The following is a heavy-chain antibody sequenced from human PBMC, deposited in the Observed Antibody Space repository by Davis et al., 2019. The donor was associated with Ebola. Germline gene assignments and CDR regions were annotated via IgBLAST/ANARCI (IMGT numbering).Heavy chain of an antibody. D-gene: IGHD2-21*02. Sequence: PGGSLRLSCAASGFTFSSYGMHWVRQAPGKGLEWVAVILYDGSNKYYADSVKGRFTISRDNSKNTLYMQKNSLRADDTAVYYCVRDPALVVTGGGWFFGLWGRGTLVTVSS. CDR1: GFTFSSYG. CDR2: ILYDGSNK. J-gene: IGHJ2*01. CDR3: VRDPALVVTGGGWFFGL. V-gene: IGHV3-33*01.